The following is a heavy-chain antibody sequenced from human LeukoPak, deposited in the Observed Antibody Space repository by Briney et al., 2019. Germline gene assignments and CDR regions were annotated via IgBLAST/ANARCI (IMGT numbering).Heavy chain of an antibody. D-gene: IGHD6-6*01. CDR3: AKDLFELGDY. Sequence: PGGSLRLSCAASGFTFTSYDMHWVRQAPGKGLEWVSAISGSGGSTYYADSVKGRFTISRDNSKNTLYLQMNSLRAEDTAVYYCAKDLFELGDYWGQGTLVTVSS. CDR2: ISGSGGST. V-gene: IGHV3-23*01. J-gene: IGHJ4*02. CDR1: GFTFTSYD.